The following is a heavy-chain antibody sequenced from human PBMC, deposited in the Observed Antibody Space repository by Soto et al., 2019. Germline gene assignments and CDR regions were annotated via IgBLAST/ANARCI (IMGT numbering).Heavy chain of an antibody. D-gene: IGHD3-10*01. V-gene: IGHV4-61*01. CDR2: LYYSRST. J-gene: IGHJ6*02. Sequence: QVQLQESGPGLVKPSEALSLTCTVSGGSVNSDSYYWTWIRQPPGKRLEWIVSLYYSRSTNYNPSRQSRASISVDTSKNQFALKLSSVTATDTALDLWAREPREFSSSGGLDVWGQGTTVTVSS. CDR3: AREPREFSSSGGLDV. CDR1: GGSVNSDSYY.